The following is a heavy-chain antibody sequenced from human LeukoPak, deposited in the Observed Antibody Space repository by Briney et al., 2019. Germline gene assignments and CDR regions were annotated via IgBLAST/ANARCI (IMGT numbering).Heavy chain of an antibody. V-gene: IGHV1-69*05. D-gene: IGHD3-10*01. CDR2: IIPIFGTA. Sequence: ASVKVSCKASGGTFSSYAISWVRQAPGQGLEWMGGIIPIFGTANYAQKLQGRVTMTTDTSTSTAYMELRSLRSDDTAVYYCARFMVRGVIPSLGYWGQGTLVTVSS. J-gene: IGHJ4*02. CDR3: ARFMVRGVIPSLGY. CDR1: GGTFSSYA.